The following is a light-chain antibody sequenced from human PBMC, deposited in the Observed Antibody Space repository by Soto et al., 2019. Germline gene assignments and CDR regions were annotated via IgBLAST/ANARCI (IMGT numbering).Light chain of an antibody. CDR1: SSDVGNYNY. V-gene: IGLV2-14*01. CDR3: SSYTSTSTLYV. J-gene: IGLJ1*01. CDR2: EVC. Sequence: QSVLTQPASVSGSPGQSITISCTGTSSDVGNYNYVSWYQQDPGKAPKLMIYEVCNRPSGVSNRFSGSKSGNTASLTISGLQAEDEADYYCSSYTSTSTLYVFGTGTKVTVL.